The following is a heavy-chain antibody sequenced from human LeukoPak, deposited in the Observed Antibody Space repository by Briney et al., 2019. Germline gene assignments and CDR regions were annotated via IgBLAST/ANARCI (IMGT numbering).Heavy chain of an antibody. D-gene: IGHD6-19*01. CDR1: GFTFDDYA. Sequence: GGSLRLSCPASGFTFDDYAMHWVRQAPGKGLEWVSGISWNSGSIGYADSVKGRFTISRDNAKNSLYLQMNSLRAEDTALYYCAKDTGIAVAGGYFDLWGRGTLVTVSS. J-gene: IGHJ2*01. CDR2: ISWNSGSI. CDR3: AKDTGIAVAGGYFDL. V-gene: IGHV3-9*01.